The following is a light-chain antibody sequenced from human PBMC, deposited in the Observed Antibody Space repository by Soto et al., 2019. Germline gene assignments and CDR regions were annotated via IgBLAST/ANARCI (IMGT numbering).Light chain of an antibody. CDR1: QSVSSSY. CDR2: GAS. Sequence: EIVLTQSQGTLSLSPAERATLSCRASQSVSSSYLAWYQQKPGQAPRLLIYGASTRATGIPARFSGSGSGTEFTLSISSLQSEDFAVYYCKQYKEWPPCTFGQGTRLEIK. CDR3: KQYKEWPPCT. V-gene: IGKV3-15*01. J-gene: IGKJ5*01.